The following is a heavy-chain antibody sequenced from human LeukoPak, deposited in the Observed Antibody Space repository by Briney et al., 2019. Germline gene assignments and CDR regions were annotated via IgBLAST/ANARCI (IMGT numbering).Heavy chain of an antibody. CDR3: ARDPHTGNGFYYY. D-gene: IGHD3-22*01. CDR1: GFMFSAYD. CDR2: VSSDGSRK. V-gene: IGHV3-30*04. Sequence: PGGSLRLSCAASGFMFSAYDMHWVRQAPGKGPEWVAVVSSDGSRKYYADSVNGRFTVSRDNSKDTLYLQMNSLRAEDTAIYYCARDPHTGNGFYYYWGQGSLVTVSS. J-gene: IGHJ4*02.